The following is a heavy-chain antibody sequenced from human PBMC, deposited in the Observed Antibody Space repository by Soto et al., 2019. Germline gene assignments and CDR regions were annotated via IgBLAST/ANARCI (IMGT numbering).Heavy chain of an antibody. CDR3: AKDIAVAGRKGMDV. Sequence: GGSLRLSCAASGFTFDDYTMHWVRQAPGKGLEWVSLISWDGGSTYYADSVKGRFTISRDNSKNSLYLQMNSLRTEDTALYYCAKDIAVAGRKGMDVWGQGTTVTVSS. D-gene: IGHD6-19*01. J-gene: IGHJ6*02. CDR1: GFTFDDYT. V-gene: IGHV3-43*01. CDR2: ISWDGGST.